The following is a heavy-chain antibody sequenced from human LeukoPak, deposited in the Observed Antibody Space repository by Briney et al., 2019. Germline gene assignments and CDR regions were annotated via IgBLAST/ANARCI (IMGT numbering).Heavy chain of an antibody. CDR1: GFTFNTYS. CDR3: ARDKTYGEQFDS. V-gene: IGHV3-21*01. CDR2: ISGSGTDI. J-gene: IGHJ4*02. D-gene: IGHD4-17*01. Sequence: PGGSLRLSCAASGFTFNTYSMNWVRQTPGKGLEWVSSISGSGTDIYYADSMKGRITISRENAKNPLYLQMNSLRAEDTAVYYCARDKTYGEQFDSWGQGTLVTVSS.